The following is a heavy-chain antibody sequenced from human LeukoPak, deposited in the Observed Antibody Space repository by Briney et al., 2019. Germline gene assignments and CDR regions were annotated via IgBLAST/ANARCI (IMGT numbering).Heavy chain of an antibody. V-gene: IGHV4-34*01. CDR3: AGWREMERRDY. CDR2: INHNGRI. CDR1: GGSVSGYY. D-gene: IGHD5-24*01. Sequence: PSETLSLTCAVYGGSVSGYYWSWIRQPPGKGREWIGEINHNGRINYNPSLKSRVTISVDTSKNQFSLKVSSVTAADTAVYYCAGWREMERRDYWGQGTLVTVSS. J-gene: IGHJ4*02.